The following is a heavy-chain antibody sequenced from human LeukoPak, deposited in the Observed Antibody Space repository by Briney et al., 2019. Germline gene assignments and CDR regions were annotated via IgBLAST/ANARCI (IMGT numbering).Heavy chain of an antibody. V-gene: IGHV4-59*08. D-gene: IGHD1-26*01. CDR2: ISDIGSI. J-gene: IGHJ4*02. Sequence: SSETLSLTCTVSGGSISSYYWSWIRQPPGKGLEWIAYISDIGSINYNPSLKSRVTISLDTSKNQFSLKLSSVTAADTAVYYCAIHDGTFPLDYWGQGTLVTVSS. CDR1: GGSISSYY. CDR3: AIHDGTFPLDY.